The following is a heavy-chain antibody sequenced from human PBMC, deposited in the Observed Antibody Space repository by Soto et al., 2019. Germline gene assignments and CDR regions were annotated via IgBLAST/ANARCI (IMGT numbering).Heavy chain of an antibody. J-gene: IGHJ6*03. D-gene: IGHD3-10*01. CDR1: GYTFTGYY. CDR3: ARDGQASYYYGSGNPPIEAEYYQDV. Sequence: ASVKVSCKASGYTFTGYYMHWVRQAPGQGLEWMGWINPNSGGTNYAQKFQGWVTMTRDTSISTAYMELSRLRSDDTAVYYCARDGQASYYYGSGNPPIEAEYYQDVWGKGTTVTVSS. CDR2: INPNSGGT. V-gene: IGHV1-2*04.